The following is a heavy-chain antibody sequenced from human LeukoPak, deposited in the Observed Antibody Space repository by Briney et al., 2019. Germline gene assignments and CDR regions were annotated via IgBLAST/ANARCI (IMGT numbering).Heavy chain of an antibody. Sequence: SGGSLRLSCAASGFTFSDYYMSWIRQAPGKGLEWVSYISSSGSTIYCADSVKGRFTISRDNAKNSLYLQMNSLRAEDTAVYYCARVRMDYGSGSPADYWGQGTLVTVSS. CDR1: GFTFSDYY. CDR2: ISSSGSTI. CDR3: ARVRMDYGSGSPADY. V-gene: IGHV3-11*01. D-gene: IGHD3-10*01. J-gene: IGHJ4*02.